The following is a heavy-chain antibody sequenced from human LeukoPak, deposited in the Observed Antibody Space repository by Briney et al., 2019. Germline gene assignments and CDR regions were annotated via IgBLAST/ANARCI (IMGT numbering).Heavy chain of an antibody. CDR2: ISGSGGST. D-gene: IGHD3-3*01. CDR3: AKLSGYYNYFDY. V-gene: IGHV3-23*01. Sequence: GSLRLSCAASGFTFSSYAMSWVRQAPGKGLEWVSAISGSGGSTYYADSVKGRFTISRDNSKDTLYLQMNSLRAEDTAVYYCAKLSGYYNYFDYWGQGTLVTVPS. CDR1: GFTFSSYA. J-gene: IGHJ4*02.